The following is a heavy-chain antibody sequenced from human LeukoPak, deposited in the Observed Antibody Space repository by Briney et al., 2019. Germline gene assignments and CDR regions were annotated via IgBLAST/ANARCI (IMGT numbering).Heavy chain of an antibody. Sequence: PGGSLRLSCAASGFTFSSYWMNWVRQAPGKGLEWVANIKEDGSEINYIDSVKGRFTISRDNAKNLLYLQMNSLRAEDTAVCYCATDRGWLQFDYWGQGTLVTVSS. CDR2: IKEDGSEI. V-gene: IGHV3-7*01. D-gene: IGHD5-24*01. J-gene: IGHJ4*02. CDR1: GFTFSSYW. CDR3: ATDRGWLQFDY.